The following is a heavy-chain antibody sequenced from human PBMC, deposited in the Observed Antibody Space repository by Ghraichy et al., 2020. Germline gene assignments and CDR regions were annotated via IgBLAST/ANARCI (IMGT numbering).Heavy chain of an antibody. J-gene: IGHJ4*02. CDR3: ARDGLAAVGKYDFDY. D-gene: IGHD6-13*01. CDR2: ISYDGGDE. V-gene: IGHV3-30*04. Sequence: GGSLRLSCVASGFNFESHAMHWVRQAPGKGLEWVAVISYDGGDEFYADSMKGRFIVSRDASKKTLFLEIKSLKTEDTGVYYCARDGLAAVGKYDFDYWGQGTLVSVSS. CDR1: GFNFESHA.